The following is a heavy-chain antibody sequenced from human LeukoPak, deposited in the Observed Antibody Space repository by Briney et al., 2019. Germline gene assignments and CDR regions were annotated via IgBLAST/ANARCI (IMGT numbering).Heavy chain of an antibody. Sequence: GASVKVSCKASGYTFTGYYMHWVRQAPGQGLEWMGWINPNSGGTNYAQKFQGRVTMTRDTSISTAYMEPSRLRSDDTAVYYCARETGEQWLPQYWGQGTLVTVSS. CDR2: INPNSGGT. V-gene: IGHV1-2*02. J-gene: IGHJ4*02. CDR3: ARETGEQWLPQY. D-gene: IGHD6-19*01. CDR1: GYTFTGYY.